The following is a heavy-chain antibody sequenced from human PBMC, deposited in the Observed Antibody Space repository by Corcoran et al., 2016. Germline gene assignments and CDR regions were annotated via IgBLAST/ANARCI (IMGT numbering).Heavy chain of an antibody. CDR2: INHSGST. Sequence: QVQLQQWGAGLLKPSETLSLTCAVYGGSFSGYYWSWIRQPPGKGLEWIGEINHSGSTNYNPSLKSRVTISVDTSKNQFSLKLSSVTAADTAVYYCARSPHYDCWSGYYSGVDYWGQGTLVTVSS. D-gene: IGHD3-3*01. V-gene: IGHV4-34*01. CDR3: ARSPHYDCWSGYYSGVDY. J-gene: IGHJ4*02. CDR1: GGSFSGYY.